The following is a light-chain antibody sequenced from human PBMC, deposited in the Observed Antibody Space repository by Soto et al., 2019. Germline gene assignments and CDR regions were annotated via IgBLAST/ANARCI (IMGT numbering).Light chain of an antibody. CDR2: GAS. J-gene: IGKJ1*01. V-gene: IGKV3-20*01. CDR1: QSVSSNY. CDR3: QQYGSSPWT. Sequence: EIVLTQSPGTLSLSPGERATLSCRASQSVSSNYLAWYQQKPGQAPRLLIYGASSRAPGIPDRFSGSGSGTDFTLAISRLEPEDLAVYYCQQYGSSPWTFGLGTTVEI.